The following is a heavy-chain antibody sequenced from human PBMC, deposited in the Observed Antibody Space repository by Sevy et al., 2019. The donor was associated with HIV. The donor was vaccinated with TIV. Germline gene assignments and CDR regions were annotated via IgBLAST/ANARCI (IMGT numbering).Heavy chain of an antibody. CDR2: IGYDGNKI. Sequence: GGSLRLSCAVSGFNFSPYGMHWVRQAPGKGLEWVSFIGYDGNKIFYADSVRGRFTVSRDNSKNTLYLQMNSLSTEDTAVYYCVKDPHYDFFDYWGQGILVTVSS. J-gene: IGHJ4*02. CDR1: GFNFSPYG. D-gene: IGHD3-10*01. V-gene: IGHV3-30*02. CDR3: VKDPHYDFFDY.